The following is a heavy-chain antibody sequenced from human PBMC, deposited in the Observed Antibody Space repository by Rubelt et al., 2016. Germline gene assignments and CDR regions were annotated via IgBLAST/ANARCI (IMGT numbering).Heavy chain of an antibody. Sequence: EVQLVESGGGLVQPGGSLRLSCAASGFTFSSYWMHWVRQAPGKGLVWVSRINSDGSSTSYADSVKVRFTISRDNAKNTLYRQMNSLRAEDTAVYYCARGKCSSTSCYRIDAFDIWGQGTMVTVSS. CDR1: GFTFSSYW. D-gene: IGHD2-2*02. J-gene: IGHJ3*02. CDR2: INSDGSST. CDR3: ARGKCSSTSCYRIDAFDI. V-gene: IGHV3-74*01.